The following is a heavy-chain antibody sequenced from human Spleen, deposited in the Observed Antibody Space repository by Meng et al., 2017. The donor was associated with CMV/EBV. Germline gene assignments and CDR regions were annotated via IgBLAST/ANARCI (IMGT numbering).Heavy chain of an antibody. V-gene: IGHV5-51*01. CDR3: ARLGVTSTSFGY. J-gene: IGHJ4*02. CDR2: IYPGDSDT. CDR1: GYSFTTYW. Sequence: GGSLRLSCKGSGYSFTTYWIGWVRQMPGKALECMGIIYPGDSDTRYSPSFQGQVTISADKSITTAYLQWSSLMASDSAMYYCARLGVTSTSFGYWGPGTLVTVSS. D-gene: IGHD2-2*01.